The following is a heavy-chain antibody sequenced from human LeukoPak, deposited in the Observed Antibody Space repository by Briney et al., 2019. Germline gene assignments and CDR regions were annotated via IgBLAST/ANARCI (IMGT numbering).Heavy chain of an antibody. D-gene: IGHD3-3*01. Sequence: GGSLRLSCAASGFTFSDYYMNWVRQAPGKGLEWVSSISSSSSYIYYADSVKGRFTISRDNAKNSLYLQMNSLRAEDTAVYYCASIGYYDFWSGYLEADYWGQGTLVTVSS. J-gene: IGHJ4*02. CDR3: ASIGYYDFWSGYLEADY. CDR2: ISSSSSYI. V-gene: IGHV3-21*01. CDR1: GFTFSDYY.